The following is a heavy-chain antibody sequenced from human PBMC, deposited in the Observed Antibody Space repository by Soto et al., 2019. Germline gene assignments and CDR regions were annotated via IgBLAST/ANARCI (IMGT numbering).Heavy chain of an antibody. D-gene: IGHD4-4*01. J-gene: IGHJ4*02. CDR2: ISADGSSR. Sequence: GSLRLSCAASGFTFSSYWMHWVRQGPGKGLVWVSRISADGSSRTHADSVKGRFTISRDNAKSTLYLQMDSLRAEDTAVYYCARGTVGLSDYWGQGTLVTVSS. V-gene: IGHV3-74*01. CDR3: ARGTVGLSDY. CDR1: GFTFSSYW.